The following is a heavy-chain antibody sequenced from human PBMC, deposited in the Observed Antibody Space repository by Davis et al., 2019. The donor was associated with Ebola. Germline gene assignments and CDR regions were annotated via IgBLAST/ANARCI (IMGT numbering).Heavy chain of an antibody. J-gene: IGHJ4*02. Sequence: SVPVSRLASLYTLPSYSISWLRPAPGQGLEWMGWISAYNCNTNYAQKLQGRVTMTTDTSTRTAYMELRSLRSYDTAVYYCARDIGYCSGGSCSTLGGYWGQGTLVTVSS. V-gene: IGHV1-18*01. CDR2: ISAYNCNT. CDR3: ARDIGYCSGGSCSTLGGY. CDR1: LYTLPSYS. D-gene: IGHD2-15*01.